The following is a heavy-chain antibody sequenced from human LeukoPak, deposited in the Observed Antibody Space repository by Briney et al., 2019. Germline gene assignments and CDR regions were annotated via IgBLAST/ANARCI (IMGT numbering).Heavy chain of an antibody. CDR1: GGSISRGGYY. CDR2: IYYSGST. J-gene: IGHJ6*03. CDR3: ASPPAGNYYYMDV. Sequence: SETLSLTCTVSGGSISRGGYYWSWIRQHPGKGLEWIGYIYYSGSTYYNPSLKSRVTISVDTSKNQFSLKLSSVTAADTAVYYCASPPAGNYYYMDVWGKGTTVTVSS. D-gene: IGHD1-1*01. V-gene: IGHV4-31*03.